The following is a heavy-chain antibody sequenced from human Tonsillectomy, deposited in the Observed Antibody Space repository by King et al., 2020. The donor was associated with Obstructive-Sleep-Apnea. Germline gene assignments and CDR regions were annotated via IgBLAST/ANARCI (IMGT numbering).Heavy chain of an antibody. D-gene: IGHD2-21*02. CDR3: AKGPPRGAKHDLYFDY. CDR2: ISYDGSNK. V-gene: IGHV3-30*18. J-gene: IGHJ4*02. CDR1: GFTFSSYG. Sequence: QVQLVESGGGVVQPGRSLRLSCAASGFTFSSYGMHWVRQAPGKGLEWVAVISYDGSNKYYADSVKGRFTISRDNSKNTLYLQMNSLRAEDTAVYYCAKGPPRGAKHDLYFDYWGQGTLVTVSS.